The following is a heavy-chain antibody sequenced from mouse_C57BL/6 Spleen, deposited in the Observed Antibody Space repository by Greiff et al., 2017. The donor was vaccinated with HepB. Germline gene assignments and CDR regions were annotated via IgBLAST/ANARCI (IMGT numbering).Heavy chain of an antibody. D-gene: IGHD1-1*01. CDR3: ARSAIYYGSSYGYFDV. CDR1: GFTFSSYG. Sequence: EVKVVESGGDLVKPGGSLKLSCAASGFTFSSYGMSWVRQTPDKRLEWVATISSGGSYTYYPDSVKGRFTISRDNAKNTLYLQMSSLKSEDTAMYYCARSAIYYGSSYGYFDVWGTGTTVTVSS. V-gene: IGHV5-6*01. J-gene: IGHJ1*03. CDR2: ISSGGSYT.